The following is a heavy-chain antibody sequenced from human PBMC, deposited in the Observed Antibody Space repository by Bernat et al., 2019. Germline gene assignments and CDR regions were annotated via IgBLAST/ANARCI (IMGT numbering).Heavy chain of an antibody. CDR3: ARNKGKMFGVPHYYYMDV. D-gene: IGHD3-3*01. J-gene: IGHJ6*03. Sequence: EVQLVESGGGLVQPGGSLRLSCAASGFTFSSYEMNWVRQAPGKGLEWVSYISSSASTIYYADSVKGRFTISRDNAKNSLYLQMNSLRAEDTAVYYCARNKGKMFGVPHYYYMDVWGKGTTVTISS. V-gene: IGHV3-48*03. CDR2: ISSSASTI. CDR1: GFTFSSYE.